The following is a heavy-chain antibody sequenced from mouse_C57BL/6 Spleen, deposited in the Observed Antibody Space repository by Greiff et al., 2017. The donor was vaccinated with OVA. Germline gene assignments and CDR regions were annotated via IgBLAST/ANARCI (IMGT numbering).Heavy chain of an antibody. CDR3: ASGGDYDGVDY. CDR2: ISAGGGYT. J-gene: IGHJ2*01. CDR1: GFTFSSSA. Sequence: EVMLVESGGGLVKPGGSLKLSCAASGFTFSSSAMSWVRQTPEKRLEWVATISAGGGYTYYPDNVKGRFTISRDNANNNLYLQMSHLKSEDTAMYYCASGGDYDGVDYWGQGTTLTVSS. V-gene: IGHV5-4*03. D-gene: IGHD2-4*01.